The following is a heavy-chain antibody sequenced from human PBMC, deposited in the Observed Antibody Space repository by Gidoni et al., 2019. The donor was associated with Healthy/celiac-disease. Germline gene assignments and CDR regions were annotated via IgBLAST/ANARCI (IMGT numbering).Heavy chain of an antibody. V-gene: IGHV3-23*01. D-gene: IGHD3-10*01. J-gene: IGHJ4*02. Sequence: EVQLLESGGGLVQPGGSLGLSCAASGFTFRSYAMSWVSQSPGKGLEWVSAISVSVGSTYYADSVKGRYTISRDNSKNTLYLQMNSLRAEDTAVYYCAKNVDLWFREWYFDYWGQGTLVTVSS. CDR3: AKNVDLWFREWYFDY. CDR1: GFTFRSYA. CDR2: ISVSVGST.